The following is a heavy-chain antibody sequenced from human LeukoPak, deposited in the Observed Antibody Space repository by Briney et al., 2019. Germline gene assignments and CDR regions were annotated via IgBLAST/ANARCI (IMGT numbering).Heavy chain of an antibody. J-gene: IGHJ6*02. Sequence: PGRSLRLSCAASGFTFSSYAMHWVRQAPGKGLEWVAVISYDGSNKYYADSVKGRFTISRDNSKNTLYLQMNSLRAEDTAVYYCAREFAYRVGATGDYYYYYGMDVWGQGTTVTVSS. V-gene: IGHV3-30-3*01. D-gene: IGHD1-26*01. CDR3: AREFAYRVGATGDYYYYYGMDV. CDR2: ISYDGSNK. CDR1: GFTFSSYA.